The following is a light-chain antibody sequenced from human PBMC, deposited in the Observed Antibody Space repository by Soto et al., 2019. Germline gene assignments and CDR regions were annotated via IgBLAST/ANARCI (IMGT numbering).Light chain of an antibody. CDR1: QSISSY. CDR2: AAS. J-gene: IGKJ5*01. V-gene: IGKV1-39*01. Sequence: DIQMTQSPSSLSASVGDRVTITCRASQSISSYLNWYQQKPGKAPKLLIYAASSLQGGVPARFSGSGSGTDFTLTISSLEPEDFAVYYCQQRSNWPPFTFGQGTRLEIK. CDR3: QQRSNWPPFT.